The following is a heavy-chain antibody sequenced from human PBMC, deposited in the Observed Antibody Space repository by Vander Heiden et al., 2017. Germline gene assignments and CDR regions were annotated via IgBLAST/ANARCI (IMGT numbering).Heavy chain of an antibody. CDR3: STAHGDLY. D-gene: IGHD3-10*01. CDR2: MKSKSDGGTA. J-gene: IGHJ4*02. Sequence: ELQLVESGGGLVQPGGSLRPCCAASGFSFSKPWLHWVPQAPGKGLEWVGRMKSKSDGGTADYAAPVKGRFTISRDDSKTTLYLQMNSLKTEDTAVYYCSTAHGDLYWGQGSLVTVSS. CDR1: GFSFSKPW. V-gene: IGHV3-15*07.